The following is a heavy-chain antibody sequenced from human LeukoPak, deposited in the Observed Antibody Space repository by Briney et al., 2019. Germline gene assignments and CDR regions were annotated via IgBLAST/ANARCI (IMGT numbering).Heavy chain of an antibody. Sequence: AASVKVSCKASGYTFTRYAIHWVRQAPGQRLEWKGWINVGNGNTQYSQDFQGRVTITRDTSASTAYMELSSLRSDDMAVYYCARSVGTQYFDSWGQGTLVTLSS. D-gene: IGHD1-14*01. CDR3: ARSVGTQYFDS. J-gene: IGHJ4*02. V-gene: IGHV1-3*03. CDR1: GYTFTRYA. CDR2: INVGNGNT.